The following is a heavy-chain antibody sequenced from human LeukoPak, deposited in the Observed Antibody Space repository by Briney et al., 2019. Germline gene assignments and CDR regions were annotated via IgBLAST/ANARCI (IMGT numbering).Heavy chain of an antibody. CDR2: ISSDGNDK. D-gene: IGHD5-12*01. Sequence: GSLRLSCAASGVTFRSYGMHWVRQAPGKGLEWVALISSDGNDKLYGDSVRGRFTISRDDSKSTLYLQMNGLRAEDTAVYYCTTKVIRGNSGDDYDDWGQGTLVTVSS. J-gene: IGHJ4*02. CDR1: GVTFRSYG. V-gene: IGHV3-30*03. CDR3: TTKVIRGNSGDDYDD.